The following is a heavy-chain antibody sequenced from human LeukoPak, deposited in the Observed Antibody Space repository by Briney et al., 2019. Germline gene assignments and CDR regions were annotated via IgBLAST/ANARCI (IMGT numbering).Heavy chain of an antibody. D-gene: IGHD6-13*01. CDR1: GFTVSSNY. V-gene: IGHV3-53*01. CDR3: ARGPPSRAAAGMRYFDY. Sequence: SGGSLRLSCAASGFTVSSNYMSWVRQAPGKGLEWVSVIYSGGSTYYADSVKGRFTISRDNPKNTLYLQMNSLRAEDTAVYYCARGPPSRAAAGMRYFDYWGQGTLVTVSS. CDR2: IYSGGST. J-gene: IGHJ4*02.